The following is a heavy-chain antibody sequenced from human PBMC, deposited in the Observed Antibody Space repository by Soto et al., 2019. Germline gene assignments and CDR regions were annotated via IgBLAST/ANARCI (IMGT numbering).Heavy chain of an antibody. D-gene: IGHD5-12*01. CDR3: AAIRSGTLWNYYYYMDV. V-gene: IGHV3-13*01. CDR2: IGTAGDT. Sequence: EVQLVESGGGLVQPGGSLRLSCAASGFTFSSYDMHWVRQATGKGLEWVSAIGTAGDTYYPGSVKGRFTISRENAKNSFYLQMNSLRAGDTAVYYCAAIRSGTLWNYYYYMDVWGKGTTVTVSS. CDR1: GFTFSSYD. J-gene: IGHJ6*03.